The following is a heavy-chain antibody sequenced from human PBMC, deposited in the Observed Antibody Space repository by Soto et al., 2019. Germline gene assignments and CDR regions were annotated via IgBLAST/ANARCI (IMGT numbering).Heavy chain of an antibody. CDR3: AMEYCSSTSCYRDY. CDR1: GGTFSSYT. CDR2: IIPILGIA. V-gene: IGHV1-69*02. Sequence: QVQLVQSGAEVKKPGSSVKVSCKASGGTFSSYTISWVRQAPGQGLEWMGRIIPILGIANYEKKFQGRVTITADKSTSTAYMELSSLTSEDTAVYYCAMEYCSSTSCYRDYWGQATLVTVSS. D-gene: IGHD2-2*02. J-gene: IGHJ4*02.